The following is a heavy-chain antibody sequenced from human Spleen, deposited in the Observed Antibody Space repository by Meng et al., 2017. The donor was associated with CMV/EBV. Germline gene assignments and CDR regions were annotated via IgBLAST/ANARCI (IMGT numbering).Heavy chain of an antibody. CDR1: GYTFTGYY. CDR3: ARSYDSSAYYGDYYGMDV. V-gene: IGHV1-2*02. D-gene: IGHD3-22*01. J-gene: IGHJ6*02. Sequence: ASVKVSCMSSGYTFTGYYLHWVRQAPGQGREWMGWINPNSGGTNCAQKFQGRVTMTRDTSVSTAYMELSRLISDNTAVYYCARSYDSSAYYGDYYGMDVWGQGTTVTVSS. CDR2: INPNSGGT.